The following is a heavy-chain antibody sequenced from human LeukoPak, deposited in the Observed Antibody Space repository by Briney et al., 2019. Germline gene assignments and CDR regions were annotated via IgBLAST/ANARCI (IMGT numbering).Heavy chain of an antibody. CDR1: GFTVTNTY. CDR2: IYSDDTT. J-gene: IGHJ4*02. Sequence: GGSLRLSCAASGFTVTNTYMSWVRQAPGKGLEWVSLIYSDDTTYYADSVKGRFTIFRDNSKNTLYLQMNSPRAEDTAVYYCARDGSGSYSAPLDYWGQGTLVTVSS. CDR3: ARDGSGSYSAPLDY. D-gene: IGHD1-26*01. V-gene: IGHV3-53*01.